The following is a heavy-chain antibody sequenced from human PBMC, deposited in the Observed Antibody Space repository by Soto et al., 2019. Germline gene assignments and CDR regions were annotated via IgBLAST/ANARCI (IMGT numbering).Heavy chain of an antibody. D-gene: IGHD6-19*01. CDR2: MSGSGAST. CDR3: AKVGSGWYYFDY. CDR1: GFTFSNYP. J-gene: IGHJ4*02. Sequence: GGSLRLSCAASGFTFSNYPMSWVRQAPGKGLEWVSGMSGSGASTYYADSVKGRFTISRDNPKNTLYLQMNSLRGEDTAIYYCAKVGSGWYYFDYWGQGTLVTVSS. V-gene: IGHV3-23*01.